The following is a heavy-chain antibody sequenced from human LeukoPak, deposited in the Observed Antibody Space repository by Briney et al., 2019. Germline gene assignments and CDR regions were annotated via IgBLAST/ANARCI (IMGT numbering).Heavy chain of an antibody. J-gene: IGHJ5*02. Sequence: GGSLRLSCVASGFTFSNYWMHWVRQLPGKGLVRVSRIYVDGRTTNYADSVKGRFTISRDNAKNTVYLEMNSLSVEDTATYYCIRDFRSADLWGQGTLVTVTS. V-gene: IGHV3-74*01. CDR1: GFTFSNYW. CDR3: IRDFRSADL. CDR2: IYVDGRTT.